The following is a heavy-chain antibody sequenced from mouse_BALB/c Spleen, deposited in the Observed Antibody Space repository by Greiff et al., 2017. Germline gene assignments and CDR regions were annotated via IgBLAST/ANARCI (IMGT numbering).Heavy chain of an antibody. V-gene: IGHV4-1*02. D-gene: IGHD3-3*01. J-gene: IGHJ4*01. CDR3: ARLDWLGAMDY. Sequence: EASGVDFSRYWMSWVRQAPGKGLEWIGEITPDSSTINYTPSLKDKFIISRDNAKNTLYLQMSKVRSEDTALYYCARLDWLGAMDYWGQGTSVTVSS. CDR2: ITPDSSTI. CDR1: GVDFSRYW.